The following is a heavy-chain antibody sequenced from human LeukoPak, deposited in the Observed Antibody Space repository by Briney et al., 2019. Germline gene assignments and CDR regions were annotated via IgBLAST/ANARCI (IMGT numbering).Heavy chain of an antibody. D-gene: IGHD5-12*01. CDR1: GGSISSSSYY. V-gene: IGHV4-39*01. CDR3: ASHRGYSPLNSMDV. CDR2: MSYSGST. Sequence: SETLSLTCTVSGGSISSSSYYWGWIRQPPGKGLEWIGSMSYSGSTYYNPSLKSRVTISVDTSKNQFSLNLSSVTAADTAVYYCASHRGYSPLNSMDVWVQGTTVTVSS. J-gene: IGHJ6*02.